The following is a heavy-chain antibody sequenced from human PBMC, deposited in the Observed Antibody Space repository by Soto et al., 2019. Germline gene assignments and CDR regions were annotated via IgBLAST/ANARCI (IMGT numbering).Heavy chain of an antibody. D-gene: IGHD2-8*01. J-gene: IGHJ4*02. V-gene: IGHV3-49*03. CDR1: GFTFGDYA. CDR2: VRTYAYGETT. Sequence: GGSLRLSCTTSGFTFGDYAMSWFRQTPGKGLEWVGFVRTYAYGETTEYAASVKGRFTVGRDNSRSTAYLHMSSLKTEDTGVYFCSRDCPCGLGYCTNGACFPNDFWGQGTLVTVSS. CDR3: SRDCPCGLGYCTNGACFPNDF.